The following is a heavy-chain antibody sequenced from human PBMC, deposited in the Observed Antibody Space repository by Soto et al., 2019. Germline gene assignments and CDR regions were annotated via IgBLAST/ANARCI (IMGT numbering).Heavy chain of an antibody. CDR2: ISAYNGNT. CDR3: ARDRGDIVVVVAATRWFDP. V-gene: IGHV1-18*01. CDR1: GYTFTSYG. Sequence: ASVKVSCKASGYTFTSYGISWVRQAPGQGLEWMGWISAYNGNTNYAQKLQGRVTMTTDTSTSTAYMELRSLRSDDTAVYYCARDRGDIVVVVAATRWFDPWGQGTLVTVSS. J-gene: IGHJ5*02. D-gene: IGHD2-15*01.